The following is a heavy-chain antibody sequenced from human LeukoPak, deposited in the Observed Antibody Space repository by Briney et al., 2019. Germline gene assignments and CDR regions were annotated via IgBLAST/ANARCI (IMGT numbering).Heavy chain of an antibody. V-gene: IGHV4-39*01. J-gene: IGHJ4*02. D-gene: IGHD3-22*01. CDR2: IYYSGST. CDR3: ASDRSGFL. CDR1: GGSISSSSTY. Sequence: WETLSLTCTVSGGSISSSSTYWGWIRQPPGKGLEWIGSIYYSGSTYYNSSLKSRVTISVDTSKNQFSLKLSSMTAADTAVYYCASDRSGFLWGQGTLVTVSS.